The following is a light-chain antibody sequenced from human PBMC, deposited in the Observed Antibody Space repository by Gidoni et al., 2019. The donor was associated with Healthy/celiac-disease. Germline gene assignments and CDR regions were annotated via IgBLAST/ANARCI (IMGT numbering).Light chain of an antibody. Sequence: EIVLTQSPGTLSLSPGERSTLSCRASQSVSSSYLAWYQQKPGQAPRLLIYGASSRATGIPDRFSGSGSGTDFTLTISRMEPEDVAVYYCQQYGSSPEVFTFGPETKVDIK. V-gene: IGKV3-20*01. CDR3: QQYGSSPEVFT. CDR1: QSVSSSY. CDR2: GAS. J-gene: IGKJ3*01.